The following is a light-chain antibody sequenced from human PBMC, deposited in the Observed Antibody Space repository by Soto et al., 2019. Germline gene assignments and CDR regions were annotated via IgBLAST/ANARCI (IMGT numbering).Light chain of an antibody. Sequence: EIVVTQSPATLSVSPGERATLSCRASQSVSSNLAWYQQKPGQAPRPLINGASPRATGIPARFSGSGSGTEFSLTISSLQSEDFAVYYCQQYSDWPPTFGQGTKVDI. J-gene: IGKJ1*01. CDR2: GAS. CDR3: QQYSDWPPT. V-gene: IGKV3-15*01. CDR1: QSVSSN.